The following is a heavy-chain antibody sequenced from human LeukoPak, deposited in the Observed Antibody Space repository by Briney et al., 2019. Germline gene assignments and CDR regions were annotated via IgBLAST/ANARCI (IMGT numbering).Heavy chain of an antibody. D-gene: IGHD3-10*01. V-gene: IGHV3-NL1*01. CDR3: AKDWFGKLFGSMEI. CDR1: GFTFSSYG. Sequence: GGSLRLSCAASGFTFSSYGMHWVRQAPGKGLEWVSAISNGGGNTYYADSVKGRFTISRDNSKNTLCLQMNSLRAEDTAVYYCAKDWFGKLFGSMEIWGKGTTVTVSS. J-gene: IGHJ6*03. CDR2: ISNGGGNT.